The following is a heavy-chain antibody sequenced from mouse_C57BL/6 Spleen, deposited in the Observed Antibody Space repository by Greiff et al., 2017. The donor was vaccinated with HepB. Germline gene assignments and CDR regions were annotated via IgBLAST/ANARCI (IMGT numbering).Heavy chain of an antibody. V-gene: IGHV2-2*01. CDR1: GFSLTSYG. J-gene: IGHJ4*01. CDR2: IWSGGST. Sequence: VQLQQSAPGLVQPSQRLSITCTASGFSLTSYGVHWVRQSPGKGLEWLGVIWSGGSTDNNAAFISRLSLSKDNPTSHVFFKMISLQAADTAIFYCAGEGGYCVGLGAMDDWGQGTSVTVSS. D-gene: IGHD3-1*01. CDR3: AGEGGYCVGLGAMDD.